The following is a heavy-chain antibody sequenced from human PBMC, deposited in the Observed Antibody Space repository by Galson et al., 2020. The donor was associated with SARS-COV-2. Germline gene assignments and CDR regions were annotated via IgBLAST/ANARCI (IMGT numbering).Heavy chain of an antibody. V-gene: IGHV2-70*11. CDR1: GFSLTTSGMC. CDR2: IDWDGDK. D-gene: IGHD6-19*01. Sequence: ESGTLVKPTQTLTLTCTFSGFSLTTSGMCVNWIRQPPGKALEWLARIDWDGDKYYSTSLKTRLTISKDTSKNQVVLTMTDMDPVDTATYYCARIDSSGCRGNYWGQGTPVTVSS. CDR3: ARIDSSGCRGNY. J-gene: IGHJ4*02.